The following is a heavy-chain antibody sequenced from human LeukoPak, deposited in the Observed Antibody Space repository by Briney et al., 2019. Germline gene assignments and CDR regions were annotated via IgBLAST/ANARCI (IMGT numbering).Heavy chain of an antibody. Sequence: GGSLRLSCAGSGFTFGGYGMHWFRQTPGKGLEWVAVIAYDGSRAFYADSVKGRFTISRDNSKNTMSVQMDDLRAEDTAVYYCTRYNNDHFDYRGQGTLVTVSS. CDR3: TRYNNDHFDY. V-gene: IGHV3-33*01. D-gene: IGHD1-14*01. J-gene: IGHJ4*02. CDR2: IAYDGSRA. CDR1: GFTFGGYG.